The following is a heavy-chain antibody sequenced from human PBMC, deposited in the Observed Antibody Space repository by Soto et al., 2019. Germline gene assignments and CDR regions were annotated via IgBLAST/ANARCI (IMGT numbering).Heavy chain of an antibody. CDR3: TRDPDYGDYWGYFFDY. V-gene: IGHV1-2*02. CDR2: INPTSGAT. J-gene: IGHJ4*02. D-gene: IGHD4-17*01. CDR1: GYTFAAFF. Sequence: QVQLVQSGAEVKKPGASVKVSCKTSGYTFAAFFIHWIRQAPGQGLEWMGWINPTSGATVSAQKFQDRVTMTRDTSISTAYMELRGLKSDDTAVYSCTRDPDYGDYWGYFFDYWGQGTPVSVSS.